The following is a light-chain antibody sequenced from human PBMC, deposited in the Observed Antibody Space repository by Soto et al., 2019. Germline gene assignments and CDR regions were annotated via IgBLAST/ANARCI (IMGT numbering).Light chain of an antibody. J-gene: IGLJ1*01. CDR1: SSDVGNYKY. CDR2: EVS. CDR3: FSYTSSGTYV. Sequence: QSALTQPASVSGSPGHSITISCTGTSSDVGNYKYVSWYQQHPGKAPKLMIYEVSNRPSGVSNRFSGSKSGNTASLTISGLQAEDETDYYCFSYTSSGTYVFGTGTRSPS. V-gene: IGLV2-14*01.